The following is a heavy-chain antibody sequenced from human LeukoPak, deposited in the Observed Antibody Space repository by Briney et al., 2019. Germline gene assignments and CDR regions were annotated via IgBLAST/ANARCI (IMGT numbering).Heavy chain of an antibody. CDR3: ARGPDYGGNYRIFDY. J-gene: IGHJ4*02. D-gene: IGHD4-23*01. V-gene: IGHV4-39*07. Sequence: PSETLSLTCTVSGGSISSGDYYWSWIRQPPGKGLEWIGEINHSGSTNYNPSLKSRVTISVDTSKNQFSLKLSSVTAADTAVYYCARGPDYGGNYRIFDYWGQGTLVTVSS. CDR1: GGSISSGDYY. CDR2: INHSGST.